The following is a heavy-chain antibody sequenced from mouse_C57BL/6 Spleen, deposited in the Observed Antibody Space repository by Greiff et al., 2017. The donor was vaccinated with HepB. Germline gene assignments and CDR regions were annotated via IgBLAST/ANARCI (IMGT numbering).Heavy chain of an antibody. Sequence: QVQLQQSGPELVKPGASVKISCKASGYAFSSSWMNWVKQRPGKGLAWIGRIHAGDGDTNYNGKFKGKATLTADKSSSTAYMQLSSLTSEDSAVYFCARRGLRSNYAMDYWGQGTSVTVSS. CDR3: ARRGLRSNYAMDY. J-gene: IGHJ4*01. CDR2: IHAGDGDT. V-gene: IGHV1-82*01. CDR1: GYAFSSSW.